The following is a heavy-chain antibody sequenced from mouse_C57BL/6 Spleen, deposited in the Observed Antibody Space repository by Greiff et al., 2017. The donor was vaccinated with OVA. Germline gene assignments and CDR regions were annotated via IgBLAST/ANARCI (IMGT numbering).Heavy chain of an antibody. Sequence: VQLQHSGPELVKPGASVKISCKASGYAFSSSWMNWVKQRPGKGLEWIGRIYPGDGDTNYNGKFKGKATLTADKSSSTAYMQLSSLTSEDSAVYFCARDYGSSSDYWGQGTTLTVSS. J-gene: IGHJ2*01. V-gene: IGHV1-82*01. CDR3: ARDYGSSSDY. D-gene: IGHD1-1*01. CDR1: GYAFSSSW. CDR2: IYPGDGDT.